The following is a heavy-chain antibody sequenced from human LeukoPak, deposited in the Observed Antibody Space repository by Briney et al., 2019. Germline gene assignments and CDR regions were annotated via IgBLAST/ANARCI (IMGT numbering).Heavy chain of an antibody. D-gene: IGHD6-19*01. V-gene: IGHV3-23*01. CDR2: ISDSGANT. CDR3: AKSMTLQWRGFFDL. CDR1: GFICSDYA. J-gene: IGHJ2*01. Sequence: GGSLRLSCTASGFICSDYAMSWVRQAPGKGLEWVSTISDSGANTYYADSVRGRFTISRDNSKNTLYLQKNSLRADDTAIYYCAKSMTLQWRGFFDLWGRGTHVTVSS.